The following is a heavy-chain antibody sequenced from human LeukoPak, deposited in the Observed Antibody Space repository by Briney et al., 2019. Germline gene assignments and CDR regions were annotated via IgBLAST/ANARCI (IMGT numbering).Heavy chain of an antibody. CDR1: GYSISSGYY. CDR3: ARLPYSSGYNIRDY. Sequence: PSETLSLTCTVSGYSISSGYYWGWIRQPPGKGLEWIGYIYYSGSTNYNPSLKSRVTISVDTSKNQFSLKLSSVTAADTAVYYCARLPYSSGYNIRDYWGQGTLVTVSS. J-gene: IGHJ4*02. D-gene: IGHD3-22*01. V-gene: IGHV4-38-2*02. CDR2: IYYSGST.